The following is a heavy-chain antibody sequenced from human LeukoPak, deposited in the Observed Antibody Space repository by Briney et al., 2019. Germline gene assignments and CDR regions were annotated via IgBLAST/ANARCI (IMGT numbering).Heavy chain of an antibody. V-gene: IGHV3-48*04. J-gene: IGHJ4*02. CDR3: ARELNGYGYYFFDY. Sequence: GGSLRLSCEVSGFPFTLYNMNWVRQAPGKGLEWLSYISSSTNTIYYADSVKGRFTISRDNAKNSLYLQMNGLGAEDTAVYYCARELNGYGYYFFDYWGPGTLVTVSS. CDR2: ISSSTNTI. D-gene: IGHD3-16*01. CDR1: GFPFTLYN.